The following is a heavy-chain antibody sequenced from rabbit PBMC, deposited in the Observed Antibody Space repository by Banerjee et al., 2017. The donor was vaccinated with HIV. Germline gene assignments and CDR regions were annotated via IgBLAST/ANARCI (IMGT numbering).Heavy chain of an antibody. D-gene: IGHD1-1*01. J-gene: IGHJ4*01. CDR3: AGNSGMFAFRL. Sequence: QSLEESGGDLVKPGASLTLTCKASGFTLSSYWICWVRQAPGKGLEWIACIGYGNSPTIYYATWAKGRFTISRTSSTTVTLQMTSLTVADTATYFCAGNSGMFAFRLWGPGTLVTVS. V-gene: IGHV1S40*01. CDR1: GFTLSSYW. CDR2: IGYGNSPTI.